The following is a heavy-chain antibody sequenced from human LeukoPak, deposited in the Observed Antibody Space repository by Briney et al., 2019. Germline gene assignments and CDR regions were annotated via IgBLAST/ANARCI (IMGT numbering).Heavy chain of an antibody. Sequence: GGSLRLSCAASGFTFSSYAMSWVRQAPGKGLEWVSSISGSGGSTYYADSVKGRFTISRDNSKNTLYLQMNSLRAEDTAVYYCAKRSGYQHQMGHWFDSWGQGTLVTVSS. CDR2: ISGSGGST. D-gene: IGHD5-18*01. J-gene: IGHJ5*01. CDR3: AKRSGYQHQMGHWFDS. CDR1: GFTFSSYA. V-gene: IGHV3-23*01.